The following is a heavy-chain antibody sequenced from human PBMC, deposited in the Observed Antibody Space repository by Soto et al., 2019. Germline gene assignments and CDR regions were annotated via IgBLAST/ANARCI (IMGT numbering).Heavy chain of an antibody. V-gene: IGHV4-34*01. CDR2: INHSGST. CDR3: ARGGLVFLYRSPYYYVMDF. J-gene: IGHJ6*02. Sequence: PSKTLSLTCAVYGGSSSGYYWSWIRQPPGKGLEWIGEINHSGSTNYNPSLKSRVTISVDTSKNQFSLKLSSVTAADTAVYYCARGGLVFLYRSPYYYVMDFCGQGSTVT. CDR1: GGSSSGYY. D-gene: IGHD2-8*01.